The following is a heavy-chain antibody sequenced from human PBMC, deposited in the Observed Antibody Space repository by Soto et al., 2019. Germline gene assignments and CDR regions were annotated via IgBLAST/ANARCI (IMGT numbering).Heavy chain of an antibody. D-gene: IGHD1-20*01. CDR3: ARDQVTGTTIYGMDV. Sequence: ASVKVSCKASGGTFSSYAISWVRQAPGQGLEWMGGIIPIFGTANYAQKFQGRVTITADESTSTAYMELSSLRSEDTAVYYCARDQVTGTTIYGMDVWGQGTTVTVSS. V-gene: IGHV1-69*13. J-gene: IGHJ6*02. CDR1: GGTFSSYA. CDR2: IIPIFGTA.